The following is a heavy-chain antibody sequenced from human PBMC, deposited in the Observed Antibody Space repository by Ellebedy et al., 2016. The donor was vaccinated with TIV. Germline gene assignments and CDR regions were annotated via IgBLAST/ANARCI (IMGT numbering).Heavy chain of an antibody. CDR1: GYSLTELS. CDR2: FDPEDCET. Sequence: AASVKVSCKVSGYSLTELSMHWVRQAPGKGLEWMGGFDPEDCETIYAQKFQGRVTMAEDTSTDTAYMELSSLRSGDTAVYYCAIRLSIAGGVDAFDIWGQGTMVTVSS. D-gene: IGHD6-6*01. CDR3: AIRLSIAGGVDAFDI. J-gene: IGHJ3*02. V-gene: IGHV1-24*01.